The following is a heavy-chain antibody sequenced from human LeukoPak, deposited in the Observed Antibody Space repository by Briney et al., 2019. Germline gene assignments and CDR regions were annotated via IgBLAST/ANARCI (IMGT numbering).Heavy chain of an antibody. CDR1: GGSISSYY. Sequence: SETLSLTCTVSGGSISSYYWSWIRQPPGKGLEWIGYIYYSGSTNYNPSLKSRVTISVDTSKNQFSLKLSSVTAADTAVYYCARDGAYGGYVRDDYYYYMDVWGKGTTVTVSS. D-gene: IGHD5-12*01. CDR2: IYYSGST. V-gene: IGHV4-59*01. J-gene: IGHJ6*03. CDR3: ARDGAYGGYVRDDYYYYMDV.